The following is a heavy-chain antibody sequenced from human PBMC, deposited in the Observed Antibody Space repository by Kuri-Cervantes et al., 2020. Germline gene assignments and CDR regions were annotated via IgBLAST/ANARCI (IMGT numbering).Heavy chain of an antibody. V-gene: IGHV4-61*05. CDR2: IYYSGST. D-gene: IGHD1-26*01. Sequence: GSLRLSCTVSGGSISSSSYYWGWIRQPPGKGLEWIGYIYYSGSTNYNPSLKSRVTISVDTSKNQFSLKLSSVTAADTAVYYCARLGSGSYYAFDIWGQGTMVTVSS. CDR3: ARLGSGSYYAFDI. J-gene: IGHJ3*02. CDR1: GGSISSSSYY.